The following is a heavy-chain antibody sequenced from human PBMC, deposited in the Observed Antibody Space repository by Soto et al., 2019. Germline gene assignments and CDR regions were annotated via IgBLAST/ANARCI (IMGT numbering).Heavy chain of an antibody. V-gene: IGHV3-30-3*01. D-gene: IGHD1-7*01. CDR3: ARDRTPQGMELRFILDY. CDR1: GFTLSSYA. Sequence: SLRLSCAASGFTLSSYAMHWVRQAPGKGLEWVAVISYDGSNKYYADSVKDRFTIFRDNSKNTLYLQMNSLRAEDTAVYYCARDRTPQGMELRFILDYWGKGTLVTVSS. CDR2: ISYDGSNK. J-gene: IGHJ4*02.